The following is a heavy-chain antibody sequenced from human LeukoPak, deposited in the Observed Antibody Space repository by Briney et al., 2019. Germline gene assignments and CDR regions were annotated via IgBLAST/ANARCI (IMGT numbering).Heavy chain of an antibody. Sequence: GGSLRLPCAASGFTFSSYSMNWVHQAPGKGLEWVSSISSSSSYIYYADSVKGRFTISGDNAKNSLYLQMNSLRAEDTAVYYCASDILTGYPYYFDYWGQGTLVTVSS. CDR3: ASDILTGYPYYFDY. CDR2: ISSSSSYI. J-gene: IGHJ4*02. V-gene: IGHV3-21*01. CDR1: GFTFSSYS. D-gene: IGHD3-9*01.